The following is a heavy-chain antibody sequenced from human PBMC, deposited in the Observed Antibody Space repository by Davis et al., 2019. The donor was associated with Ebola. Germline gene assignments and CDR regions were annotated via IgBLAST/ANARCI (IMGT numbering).Heavy chain of an antibody. V-gene: IGHV4-61*09. D-gene: IGHD2-15*01. CDR1: GGSISSGSYY. CDR2: IYTSGST. J-gene: IGHJ4*02. CDR3: ARLHAAKGPYYFDY. Sequence: PSETLSLTCTVSGGSISSGSYYWSWIRQPAGKGLEWIGHIYTSGSTNYNPSLKSRVTISVDTSKNQFSLKLSSVTAADTAVYYCARLHAAKGPYYFDYWGQGTLVTVSS.